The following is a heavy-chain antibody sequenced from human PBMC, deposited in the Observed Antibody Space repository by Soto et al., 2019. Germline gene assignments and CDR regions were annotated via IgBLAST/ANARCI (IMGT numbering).Heavy chain of an antibody. CDR2: IIPIFGTA. CDR3: ARDGLNSGEYFQH. V-gene: IGHV1-69*12. D-gene: IGHD1-20*01. Sequence: QVQLVQAGAEEQTPRPSVKVSCKAAGGTFSSYAISWLRQSHGQGLEWMGGIIPIFGTANYAQKYQGRVTITADDSTSTAYMELSSLRSEDTAVYYCARDGLNSGEYFQHWGQGTPVTVSS. CDR1: GGTFSSYA. J-gene: IGHJ1*01.